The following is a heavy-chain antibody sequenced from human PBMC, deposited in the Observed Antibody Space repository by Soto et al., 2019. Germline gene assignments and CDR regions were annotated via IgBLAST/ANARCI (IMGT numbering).Heavy chain of an antibody. CDR2: ISYDGSNK. J-gene: IGHJ6*02. V-gene: IGHV3-30*18. CDR1: IFTFSNYG. D-gene: IGHD4-17*01. CDR3: AKDPTYGARFHYYNGMDV. Sequence: GSLRLYCAASIFTFSNYGMHWVREAPGKGLEWVAVISYDGSNKYYADSVKGRFTISRDNSKNTLYLQMNSLRAEDTAVYYCAKDPTYGARFHYYNGMDVWGQGTTVTVSS.